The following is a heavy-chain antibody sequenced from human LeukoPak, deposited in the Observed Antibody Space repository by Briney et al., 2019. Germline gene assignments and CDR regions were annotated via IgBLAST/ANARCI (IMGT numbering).Heavy chain of an antibody. CDR1: GFTFSSYD. Sequence: GGSLRLSCAASGFTFSSYDMHWVRQATGKGLEWVSAIGTAGDTYYPGSVKGRFTISGENAKNSLYLQMNSLRAGDTAVYYCARDKLGNDAFDIWGQGTMVTVSS. CDR2: IGTAGDT. CDR3: ARDKLGNDAFDI. D-gene: IGHD6-13*01. J-gene: IGHJ3*02. V-gene: IGHV3-13*01.